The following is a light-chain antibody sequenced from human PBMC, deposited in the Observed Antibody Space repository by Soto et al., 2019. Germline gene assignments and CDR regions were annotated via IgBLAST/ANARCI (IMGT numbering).Light chain of an antibody. J-gene: IGLJ1*01. Sequence: QSVLTQPPSVSEAPGQRVTISCTGSSSNIGAGYEAHWYQQVPGTAPKLHIYENNNRPSGVPDRFSGSKSGTSASLAITGLHAEDEVDYYCQSYESSLSGYVFGTGTKLTVL. CDR3: QSYESSLSGYV. V-gene: IGLV1-40*01. CDR1: SSNIGAGYE. CDR2: ENN.